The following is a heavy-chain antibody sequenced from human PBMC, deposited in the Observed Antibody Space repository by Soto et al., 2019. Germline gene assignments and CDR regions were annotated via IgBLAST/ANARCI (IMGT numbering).Heavy chain of an antibody. CDR2: ISSDGSST. CDR1: GFTFSNYW. CDR3: ARDIDYGDTLSRNY. J-gene: IGHJ4*02. Sequence: GGSLGLSCVVSGFTFSNYWMHWVRQAPGKGLVWVSRISSDGSSTSYADSVKGRFTISRDNAKNTLYLQMNSLRAEDTAVYYCARDIDYGDTLSRNYWGQGTLVTVSS. V-gene: IGHV3-74*01. D-gene: IGHD4-17*01.